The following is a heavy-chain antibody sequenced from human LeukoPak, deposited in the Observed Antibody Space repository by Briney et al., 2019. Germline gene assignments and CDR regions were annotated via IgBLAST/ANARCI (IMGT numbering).Heavy chain of an antibody. Sequence: GGSLRLSCAASGFTFSSYAMSWVRQAPGKGLEWVSGISGSGDNTYYADFVKGRFTISRDNSKNTLYVQVNSLGTEDTAAYYCAKGSYYDSSGSFYFDYWGQGTLVTVSS. D-gene: IGHD3-22*01. CDR3: AKGSYYDSSGSFYFDY. V-gene: IGHV3-23*01. CDR2: ISGSGDNT. CDR1: GFTFSSYA. J-gene: IGHJ4*02.